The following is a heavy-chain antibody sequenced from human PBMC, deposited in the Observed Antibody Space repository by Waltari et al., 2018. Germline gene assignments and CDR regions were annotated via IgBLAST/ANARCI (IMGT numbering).Heavy chain of an antibody. D-gene: IGHD6-6*01. J-gene: IGHJ6*03. Sequence: QLQLQESGPGLVKPSETLSLTCTVSGGSISSSSYYWGWTRQPPGKGLEWIGSIYYSGSTYYNPSLKSRVTISVDTSKNQFSLKLSSVTAADTAVYYCARRIAARRRSGYYMDVWGKGTTVTVSS. CDR3: ARRIAARRRSGYYMDV. CDR2: IYYSGST. V-gene: IGHV4-39*01. CDR1: GGSISSSSYY.